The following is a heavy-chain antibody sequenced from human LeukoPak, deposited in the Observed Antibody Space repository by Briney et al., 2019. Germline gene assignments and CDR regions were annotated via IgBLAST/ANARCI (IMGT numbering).Heavy chain of an antibody. Sequence: KPGESLKISCKGSGYSFTSYWIAWVRQMPGKGLEWMGIIYPGDSDTRYSPSFQGQVTISADKSINTAYLQWSSLKASDTAMYYCARRVIRPSIFGAEFSGAFDIWGRGTMVIVSS. CDR2: IYPGDSDT. V-gene: IGHV5-51*01. D-gene: IGHD3-3*01. J-gene: IGHJ3*02. CDR1: GYSFTSYW. CDR3: ARRVIRPSIFGAEFSGAFDI.